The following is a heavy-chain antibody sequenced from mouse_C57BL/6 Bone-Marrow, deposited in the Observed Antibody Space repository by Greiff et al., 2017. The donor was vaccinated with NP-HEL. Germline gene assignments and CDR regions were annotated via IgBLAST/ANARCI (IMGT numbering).Heavy chain of an antibody. J-gene: IGHJ3*01. CDR3: ARDLRLREAWFAY. CDR2: IYPGDGDT. D-gene: IGHD2-4*01. CDR1: GYAFSSYW. Sequence: QVQLQQSGAELVKPGASVKISCKASGYAFSSYWMNWVKQRPGKGLEWIGQIYPGDGDTNYNGKFKGKATLTADKSSSTAYMQLSSLTSEDSAVYFCARDLRLREAWFAYWGQGTLVTVSA. V-gene: IGHV1-80*01.